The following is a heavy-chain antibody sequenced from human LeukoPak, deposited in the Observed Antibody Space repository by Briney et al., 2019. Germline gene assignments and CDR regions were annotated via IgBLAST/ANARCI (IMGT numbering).Heavy chain of an antibody. Sequence: GESLKISCKGSGYSFATYFIGWVRQVPGKGLEWMGMIYPGDADTRYRPSFQGQVTISADKSISTAYLQWSSLKASDTAIYFCARLGLMRYCSGGNCHPDYWGQGTLVTVSS. J-gene: IGHJ4*02. CDR3: ARLGLMRYCSGGNCHPDY. CDR2: IYPGDADT. CDR1: GYSFATYF. V-gene: IGHV5-51*01. D-gene: IGHD2-15*01.